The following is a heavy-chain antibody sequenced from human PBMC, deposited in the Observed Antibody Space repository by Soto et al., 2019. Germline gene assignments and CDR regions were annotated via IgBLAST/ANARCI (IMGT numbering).Heavy chain of an antibody. J-gene: IGHJ4*02. CDR1: GGTFSSYA. D-gene: IGHD2-15*01. CDR2: IIPIFGTA. CDR3: ARGLLGYCSGGSCYPYYFDY. V-gene: IGHV1-69*01. Sequence: QVQLVQSGAAVKKPGSSVKVSCKASGGTFSSYAIRWVRQAPGQGLEWMGGIIPIFGTANYAQKFQGRVTITADESTSTAYMELSSLRSEDTAVYYCARGLLGYCSGGSCYPYYFDYWGQGTLVTVSS.